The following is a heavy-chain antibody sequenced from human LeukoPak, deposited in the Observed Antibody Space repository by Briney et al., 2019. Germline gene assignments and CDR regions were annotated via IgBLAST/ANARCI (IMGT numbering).Heavy chain of an antibody. J-gene: IGHJ5*02. D-gene: IGHD6-6*01. CDR1: GFTFSSYS. Sequence: GGSLRLSCAASGFTFSSYSMNWVRQAPGKGLEWVSVVSGTGGRTYYADSVKGRFTISRDNSKNTLYLQMNSLRAEDTALYYCVKASSSSPQYNWFDAWGQGTLVTVSS. CDR3: VKASSSSPQYNWFDA. V-gene: IGHV3-23*01. CDR2: VSGTGGRT.